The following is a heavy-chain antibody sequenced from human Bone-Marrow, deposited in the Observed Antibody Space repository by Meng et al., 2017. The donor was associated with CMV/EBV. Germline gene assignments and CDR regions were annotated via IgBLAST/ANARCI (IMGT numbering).Heavy chain of an antibody. CDR1: GFTFSSYG. D-gene: IGHD4-17*01. CDR2: MRYDGSNK. CDR3: AKDYRVDYGDYAEYFHH. V-gene: IGHV3-30*02. Sequence: GGSLRLSCAASGFTFSSYGMHWVRQAPGKGLEWVTFMRYDGSNKYYADSVKGRFTISRDNSKNTLYLQMNSLRAEDTAVYYCAKDYRVDYGDYAEYFHHWGQGTLVTFSS. J-gene: IGHJ1*01.